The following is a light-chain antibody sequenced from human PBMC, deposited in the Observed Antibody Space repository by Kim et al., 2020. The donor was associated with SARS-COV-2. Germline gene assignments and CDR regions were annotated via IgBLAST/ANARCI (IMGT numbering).Light chain of an antibody. J-gene: IGLJ2*01. CDR3: QSYDSSNHVV. CDR1: SGSFATNY. Sequence: KTVTTSCTRNSGSFATNYVQWYQQRPGSAPTTVIYENNQRPSGVPDRFSGSIDSSSNSASLTISGLKTEDESDYYCQSYDSSNHVVFGGGTQLTVL. CDR2: ENN. V-gene: IGLV6-57*03.